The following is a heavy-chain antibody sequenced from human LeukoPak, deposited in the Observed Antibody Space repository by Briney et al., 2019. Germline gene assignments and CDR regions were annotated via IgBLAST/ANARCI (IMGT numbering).Heavy chain of an antibody. Sequence: GGSLRLSCAASGFTFTNYWMTWVRQAPGKGLQWVANIKQGGSEKYYVDSVKGRFTISRDNARNSLYLQMNSLGAEDTAVYYCARARWELSPPDAFDIWGQGTMVTVSS. J-gene: IGHJ3*02. V-gene: IGHV3-7*01. CDR3: ARARWELSPPDAFDI. D-gene: IGHD1-26*01. CDR2: IKQGGSEK. CDR1: GFTFTNYW.